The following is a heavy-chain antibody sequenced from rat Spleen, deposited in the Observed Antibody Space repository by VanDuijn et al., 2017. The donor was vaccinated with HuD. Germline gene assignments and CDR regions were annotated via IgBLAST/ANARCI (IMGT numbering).Heavy chain of an antibody. CDR1: GFTFSNYG. CDR2: ISPSGGST. V-gene: IGHV5-19*01. D-gene: IGHD2-1*01. CDR3: AIIPTYVMDA. Sequence: EVQLVESGGGLVQPGRSLKLSCVASGFTFSNYGMHWIRQAPTKGLEWVASISPSGGSTYYRDSVKGRFTISRDNAKSTLYLQMDSLRSEDTATYYCAIIPTYVMDAWGQGASVTVSS. J-gene: IGHJ4*01.